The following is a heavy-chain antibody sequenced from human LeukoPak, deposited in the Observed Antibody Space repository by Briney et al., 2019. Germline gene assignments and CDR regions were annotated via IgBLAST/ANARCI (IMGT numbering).Heavy chain of an antibody. CDR3: ARGSALSQTTGTTFDY. V-gene: IGHV1-2*02. J-gene: IGHJ4*02. CDR2: INPHTGDT. Sequence: GASVKVSCKASGYTLTYYYLHWVRQAPGQGLEWMGWINPHTGDTHYAQSFQSRVTMTRDTSISTAYMDLIMLRSDDTDVYYCARGSALSQTTGTTFDYWGQGTLVTVSS. CDR1: GYTLTYYY. D-gene: IGHD4-17*01.